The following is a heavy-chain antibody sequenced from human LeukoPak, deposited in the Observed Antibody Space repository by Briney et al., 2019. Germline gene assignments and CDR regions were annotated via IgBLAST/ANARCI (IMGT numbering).Heavy chain of an antibody. CDR2: INHSGST. D-gene: IGHD3-10*01. V-gene: IGHV4-34*01. CDR3: AISYYGSGSYADY. Sequence: SETLSLTCAVYGGSFSGYYWSWIRQPPGKGLEWIGEINHSGSTNYNPFLKSRVTISVDTSENQFSLKLSSVTAADTAVYYCAISYYGSGSYADYWGQGTLVTVSS. CDR1: GGSFSGYY. J-gene: IGHJ4*02.